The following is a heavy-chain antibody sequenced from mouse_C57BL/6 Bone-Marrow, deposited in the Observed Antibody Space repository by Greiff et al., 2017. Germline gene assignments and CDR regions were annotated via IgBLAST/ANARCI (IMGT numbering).Heavy chain of an antibody. V-gene: IGHV1-53*01. D-gene: IGHD2-1*01. CDR2: INPSNGGT. J-gene: IGHJ4*01. CDR3: ARSRGNYAYCYAMDY. CDR1: GYTFTSYW. Sequence: QVQLQQPGTELVKPGASVKLSCKASGYTFTSYWMHWVKQRPGQGLEWIGNINPSNGGTNYNEKFKSKATLNVDKSSSTAYIQLSSLTSEDSAVYYCARSRGNYAYCYAMDYWGQGTSVTVSS.